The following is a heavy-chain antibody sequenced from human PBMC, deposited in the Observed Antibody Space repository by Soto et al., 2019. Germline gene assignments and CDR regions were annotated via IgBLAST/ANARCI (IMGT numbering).Heavy chain of an antibody. J-gene: IGHJ4*02. CDR1: GYTFTSYG. CDR2: ISAHNGNT. V-gene: IGHV1-18*01. Sequence: QVHLVQSGAEVKKPGASVKVSCKASGYTFTSYGITWVRQAPGQGLEWMGWISAHNGNTDYAQKLQGRVIVTRDTTTSTAYMELRSLRSDDTAVYYCARGRHGDYWGQGALVTVSS. CDR3: ARGRHGDY.